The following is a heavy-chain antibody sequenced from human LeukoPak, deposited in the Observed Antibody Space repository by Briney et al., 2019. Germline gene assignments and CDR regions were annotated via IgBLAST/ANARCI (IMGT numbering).Heavy chain of an antibody. V-gene: IGHV4-59*08. CDR3: ARRSYLWRGFSSDYFYMDV. D-gene: IGHD3-3*01. Sequence: SETLSPTCTVSGASMNKYYWSWIRQPPGKGLEWIGYIHYGGNTNYSPSLKSRLTMSVDRSNNQFSLSLTSVTAADTAVYYCARRSYLWRGFSSDYFYMDVWGNGTTVIVSS. CDR2: IHYGGNT. J-gene: IGHJ6*03. CDR1: GASMNKYY.